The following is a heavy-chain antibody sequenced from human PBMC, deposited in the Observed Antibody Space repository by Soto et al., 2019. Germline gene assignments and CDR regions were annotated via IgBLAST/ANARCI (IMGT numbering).Heavy chain of an antibody. CDR2: IYYSGST. V-gene: IGHV4-39*01. CDR3: ASSRDPYRSGGSCYSHSYYYYGMDV. CDR1: GCSISSSSYY. J-gene: IGHJ6*02. D-gene: IGHD2-15*01. Sequence: SETLSLTCPFSGCSISSSSYYWGWIRQPPGKGLEWIGYIYYSGSTYYNPSLKSRVTISVDTSKNQFSLKLSSVTAADTAVYYCASSRDPYRSGGSCYSHSYYYYGMDVWGQGTTVTVSS.